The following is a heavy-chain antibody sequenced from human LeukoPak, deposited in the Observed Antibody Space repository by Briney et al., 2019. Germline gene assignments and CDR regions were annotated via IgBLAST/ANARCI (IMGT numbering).Heavy chain of an antibody. CDR1: GGSISSYY. CDR3: ARDGVLGSYGMDV. CDR2: IYYSGST. Sequence: SETLSLTCTVSGGSISSYYWSWIRQPPGKGLEWIGYIYYSGSTNYNPSLKSRVTISVDTSKNQFSLKLSSVTAADTAVYYCARDGVLGSYGMDVWGQGTTVTVSS. J-gene: IGHJ6*02. V-gene: IGHV4-59*01. D-gene: IGHD7-27*01.